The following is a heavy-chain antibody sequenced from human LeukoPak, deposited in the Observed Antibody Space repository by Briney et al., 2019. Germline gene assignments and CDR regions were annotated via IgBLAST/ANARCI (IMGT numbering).Heavy chain of an antibody. J-gene: IGHJ3*02. D-gene: IGHD3-3*01. Sequence: ASVKVSCKAAEYTFSGYYMHWVRQAPGQGLEWMGWINPNSGGTNYAQKFQGRVTMTRDTSISTAYMELSRLRSDDTAVYYCARPKDFGLTGMNVFDIWGQGKMVTVFS. CDR1: EYTFSGYY. V-gene: IGHV1-2*02. CDR3: ARPKDFGLTGMNVFDI. CDR2: INPNSGGT.